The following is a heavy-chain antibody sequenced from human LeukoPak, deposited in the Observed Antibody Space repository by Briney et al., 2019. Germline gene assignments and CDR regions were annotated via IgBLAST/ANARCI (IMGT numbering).Heavy chain of an antibody. Sequence: GASVKVSCKASGYTFTSYDINWVRQATGQGLGWMGWMNPNSGNTGYAQKFQGRVTITRNTSISTAYMELSSLRSEDTAVYYCARVVGDYNGLFDYWGQGTLVTVSS. J-gene: IGHJ4*02. CDR1: GYTFTSYD. V-gene: IGHV1-8*03. CDR3: ARVVGDYNGLFDY. CDR2: MNPNSGNT. D-gene: IGHD3-16*01.